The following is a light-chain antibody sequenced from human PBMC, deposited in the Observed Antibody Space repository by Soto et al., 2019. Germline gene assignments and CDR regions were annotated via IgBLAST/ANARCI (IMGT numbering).Light chain of an antibody. J-gene: IGLJ1*01. V-gene: IGLV2-8*01. CDR2: AVN. Sequence: QSVLTQPPSASGSPGQSVTISCTGTSSDVGGYKYVSWYQQYPGKAPKLMIYAVNKRPSGVPDRFSGSKSGNTASLTVSGLQAEDEADYYCSSYAGSNHYVFGTGPKVTVL. CDR1: SSDVGGYKY. CDR3: SSYAGSNHYV.